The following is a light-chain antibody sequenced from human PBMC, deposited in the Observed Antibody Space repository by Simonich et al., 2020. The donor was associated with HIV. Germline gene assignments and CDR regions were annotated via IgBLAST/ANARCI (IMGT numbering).Light chain of an antibody. Sequence: EIVLTQSPGTLSLSPGERATLSCRDSPSVSSSYLAWYQQKPGLAPRLLIYDASSRATGIPDRFSGSGSGTDFTLTISRLEPEDFAVYYCQQYGSSPTFGQGTRLEIK. CDR1: PSVSSSY. CDR3: QQYGSSPT. J-gene: IGKJ5*01. V-gene: IGKV3D-20*01. CDR2: DAS.